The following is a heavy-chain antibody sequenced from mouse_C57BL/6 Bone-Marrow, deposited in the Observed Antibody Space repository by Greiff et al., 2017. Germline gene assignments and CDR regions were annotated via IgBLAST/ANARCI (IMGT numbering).Heavy chain of an antibody. V-gene: IGHV1-59*01. J-gene: IGHJ2*01. CDR2: IDPSDSYT. CDR1: GYTFTSYW. D-gene: IGHD1-1*01. CDR3: ARGGGDAVGDFDY. Sequence: VQLQQPGAELVRPGTSVKLSCKASGYTFTSYWMHWVKQRPGQGLEWIGVIDPSDSYTNYNQKFKGKATFTVDTSSSTAYMQLSSLTSEDSAVYYCARGGGDAVGDFDYWGQGTTLTVSS.